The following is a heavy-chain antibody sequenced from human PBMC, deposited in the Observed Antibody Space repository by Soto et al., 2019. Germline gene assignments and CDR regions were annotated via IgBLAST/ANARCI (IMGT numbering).Heavy chain of an antibody. CDR3: ARDEYGYGDSYDS. V-gene: IGHV4-4*07. J-gene: IGHJ4*02. Sequence: SETLSLTCTVSGGSISSYYWSWIWQPPGKGLEWIGRMHSSGSTNYNLSLKSRVSMSVDTSKNHFSLKVSSVTAADTAVYYCARDEYGYGDSYDSWGQGTLVTVSS. CDR2: MHSSGST. CDR1: GGSISSYY. D-gene: IGHD1-26*01.